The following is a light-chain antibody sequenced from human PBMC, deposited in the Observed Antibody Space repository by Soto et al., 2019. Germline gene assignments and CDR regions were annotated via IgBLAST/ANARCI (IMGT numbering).Light chain of an antibody. Sequence: EIVMTQSPATLSVSPGERATLSCRASQAVSSNLAWYQQKPGQAPRLLIYAASTSAAGSPDRFSGSGSGTGFTLTITSLQSEDFAVYYCQHYNNWPFTFGPGTKVDI. CDR1: QAVSSN. J-gene: IGKJ3*01. V-gene: IGKV3-15*01. CDR2: AAS. CDR3: QHYNNWPFT.